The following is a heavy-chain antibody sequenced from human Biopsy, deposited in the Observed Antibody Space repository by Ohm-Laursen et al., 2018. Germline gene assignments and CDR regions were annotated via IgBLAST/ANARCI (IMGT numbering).Heavy chain of an antibody. Sequence: SVKVSCKTSGYAFTAYGISWVRQAPGQGLEWMGWISTYNDDTNIAQKFQGRVSMTTDTSTRTAYMELRSLRSGDTATYFCARDPGYDFWSGSDPFDIWGQGTLVTVS. CDR3: ARDPGYDFWSGSDPFDI. CDR2: ISTYNDDT. J-gene: IGHJ3*02. CDR1: GYAFTAYG. D-gene: IGHD3-3*01. V-gene: IGHV1-18*04.